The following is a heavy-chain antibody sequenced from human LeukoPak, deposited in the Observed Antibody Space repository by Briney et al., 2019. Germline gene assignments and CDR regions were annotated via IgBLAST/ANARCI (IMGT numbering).Heavy chain of an antibody. CDR3: ARVRSSGWLGFAFDI. CDR1: GYTFTSYD. J-gene: IGHJ3*02. V-gene: IGHV1-8*03. D-gene: IGHD6-19*01. Sequence: ASVKVSCKASGYTFTSYDINWVRQATGQGLEWMGWMNPNSGNTGYAQKFQGRVTITRNTSISTAYMELTSLRSEDTAVYYCARVRSSGWLGFAFDIWGQGTMVTVSS. CDR2: MNPNSGNT.